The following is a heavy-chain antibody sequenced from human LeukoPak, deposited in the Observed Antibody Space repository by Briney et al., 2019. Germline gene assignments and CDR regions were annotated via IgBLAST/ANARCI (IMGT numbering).Heavy chain of an antibody. J-gene: IGHJ6*03. D-gene: IGHD6-13*01. CDR2: IRSKAYGGTT. CDR1: GFTFGDYA. CDR3: TRDIASSDSSSWYSRLYYYYYMDV. Sequence: GGSLRLSCTASGFTFGDYAMSWVRQAPGKGLEWVGSIRSKAYGGTTEYAASVKGRFTISRDDSKSIAYLQMNSLKTEDTAVYYCTRDIASSDSSSWYSRLYYYYYMDVWGKGTTVTTSS. V-gene: IGHV3-49*04.